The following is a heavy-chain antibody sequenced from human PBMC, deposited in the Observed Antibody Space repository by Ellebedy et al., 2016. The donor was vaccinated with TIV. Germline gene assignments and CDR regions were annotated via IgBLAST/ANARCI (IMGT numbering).Heavy chain of an antibody. J-gene: IGHJ3*02. Sequence: MPSETLSLTCAVHGESFSAYYWSWIRQYPGKGLEWIGQINPSEGTNYNPSLKSRVAISVDTSKSKFSLMLNSVTAADTAIYYCARDPGSEVTAGAETDAFDIWGQGTLVTVSS. CDR1: GESFSAYY. CDR2: INPSEGT. D-gene: IGHD2-21*02. CDR3: ARDPGSEVTAGAETDAFDI. V-gene: IGHV4-34*01.